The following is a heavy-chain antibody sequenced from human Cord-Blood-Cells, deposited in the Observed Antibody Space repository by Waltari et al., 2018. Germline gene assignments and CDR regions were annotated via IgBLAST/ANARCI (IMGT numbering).Heavy chain of an antibody. CDR1: GGTFSSYA. Sequence: QVQLVQSGAEVKKPGSSVKVSCKASGGTFSSYAISWVRQAPGQGLEWKGRIIRIFGTANDAQKFQGRVKITAEESTSTAYRELSSLRSEDTAVYYCAREPRYCSSTSCYFAFDIWGQGTMVTVSS. V-gene: IGHV1-69*18. J-gene: IGHJ3*02. D-gene: IGHD2-2*01. CDR3: AREPRYCSSTSCYFAFDI. CDR2: IIRIFGTA.